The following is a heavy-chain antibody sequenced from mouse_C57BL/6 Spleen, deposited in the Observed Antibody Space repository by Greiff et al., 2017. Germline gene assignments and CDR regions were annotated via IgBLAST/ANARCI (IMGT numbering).Heavy chain of an antibody. J-gene: IGHJ1*03. D-gene: IGHD3-1*01. Sequence: QVQLQQPGPELVKPGASVKLSCKASGYTFTSYWMHWGKQRPGQGLEWIGNINPSNGGTNYNEKFKSKATLTVDKSSSTAYMQLSSLTSEDSAVYYCAREGLRYWYFEVWGTGTTVTVSS. V-gene: IGHV1-53*01. CDR1: GYTFTSYW. CDR3: AREGLRYWYFEV. CDR2: INPSNGGT.